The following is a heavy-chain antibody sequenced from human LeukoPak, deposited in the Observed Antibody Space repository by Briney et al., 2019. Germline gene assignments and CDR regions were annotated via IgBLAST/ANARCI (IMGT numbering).Heavy chain of an antibody. V-gene: IGHV3-72*01. CDR2: TRNKANSYTT. J-gene: IGHJ4*02. Sequence: GGSLRLSCAASGFTFSDHCMDWVRQAPGKGLEWVGRTRNKANSYTTEYAASVKGRFTISRDDSKNSLYLQMNSLKTEDTAVYYCVVDRDFGYDYWGQGTLVTVSS. CDR3: VVDRDFGYDY. D-gene: IGHD4-17*01. CDR1: GFTFSDHC.